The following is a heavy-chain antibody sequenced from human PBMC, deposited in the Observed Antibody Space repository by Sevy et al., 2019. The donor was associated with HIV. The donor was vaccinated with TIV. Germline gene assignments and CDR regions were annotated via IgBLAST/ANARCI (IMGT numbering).Heavy chain of an antibody. CDR3: ARGYCTGGSCSPGGF. Sequence: ASVKVSCKTSGYTFTSYIISWVRQAPGQGLEWVGWISPLNGDTKYVQKFQGRVTMSIDTSTSTAYMDLRSLRSDDTAVYYCARGYCTGGSCSPGGFWGQGTLVTVSS. CDR1: GYTFTSYI. V-gene: IGHV1-18*01. J-gene: IGHJ4*02. D-gene: IGHD2-15*01. CDR2: ISPLNGDT.